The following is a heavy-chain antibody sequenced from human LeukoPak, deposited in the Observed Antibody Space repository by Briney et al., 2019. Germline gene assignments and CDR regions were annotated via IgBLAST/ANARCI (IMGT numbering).Heavy chain of an antibody. CDR2: ISDSGGRT. D-gene: IGHD3-22*01. CDR1: GITLSNYG. J-gene: IGHJ4*02. CDR3: AKRGVVIRVILVGLHKEAYYFDS. Sequence: PGGSLRLSCAVSGITLSNYGMSWVRQAPGKGLEWVAGISDSGGRTNYADSVKGRFTISRDNPKNTLYLQMNSLRAEDTAVYFCAKRGVVIRVILVGLHKEAYYFDSWGQGALVTVS. V-gene: IGHV3-23*01.